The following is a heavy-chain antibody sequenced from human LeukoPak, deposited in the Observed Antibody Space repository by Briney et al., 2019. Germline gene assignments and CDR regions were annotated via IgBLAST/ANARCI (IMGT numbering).Heavy chain of an antibody. Sequence: SETLSLTCTVSGGSTSSSSYYWGWIRQPPGKGLEWIGSIYYSGSTYYNPSLKSRVTISVDTSKNQFSLKLSSVTAADTAVYYCARLDYGDYGGFVWYFDLWGRGTLVTVSS. CDR1: GGSTSSSSYY. CDR3: ARLDYGDYGGFVWYFDL. J-gene: IGHJ2*01. D-gene: IGHD4-17*01. V-gene: IGHV4-39*01. CDR2: IYYSGST.